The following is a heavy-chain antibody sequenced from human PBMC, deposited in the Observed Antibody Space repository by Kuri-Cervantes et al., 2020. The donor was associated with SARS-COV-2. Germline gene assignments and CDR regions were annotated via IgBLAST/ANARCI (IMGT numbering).Heavy chain of an antibody. CDR3: AKDREVHDYGGSFDY. D-gene: IGHD4-17*01. Sequence: GGSLRLSCAASGFTFRSYAMSWVRQAPGKGLEWVSVIYSGGSSTYYADSVKGRSTISRDNSKNTLYLQMNSLRAEDTAVYYCAKDREVHDYGGSFDYWGQGTLVTVSS. J-gene: IGHJ4*02. V-gene: IGHV3-23*03. CDR2: IYSGGSST. CDR1: GFTFRSYA.